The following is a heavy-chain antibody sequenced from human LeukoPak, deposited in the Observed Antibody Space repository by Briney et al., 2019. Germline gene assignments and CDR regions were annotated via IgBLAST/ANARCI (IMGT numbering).Heavy chain of an antibody. Sequence: EYRKISFKGSGYSFTTYWIGWVRPMPGKGLEWMGIIYLGYSEPRYSPSFEGQVTIAADKSISTAYLQWSKLKASDTAMYYCARLPAQVARPFDSWGQGTLVTV. J-gene: IGHJ4*02. V-gene: IGHV5-51*01. D-gene: IGHD6-6*01. CDR3: ARLPAQVARPFDS. CDR2: IYLGYSEP. CDR1: GYSFTTYW.